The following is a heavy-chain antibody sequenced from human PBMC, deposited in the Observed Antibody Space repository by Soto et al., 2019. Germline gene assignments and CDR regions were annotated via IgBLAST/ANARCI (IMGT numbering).Heavy chain of an antibody. CDR1: GGTFSSYS. J-gene: IGHJ4*02. CDR3: ARDGGRHSGGIDY. Sequence: QVQLVQSGAEVKKPGSSVKVSCKASGGTFSSYSINWVRQAPGQGLEWMGEIIPIFGTANYAQKFQGRVTITAAESTSTAYMELSSLRSEDTAVYYCARDGGRHSGGIDYLGQGTLVTVSS. V-gene: IGHV1-69*01. CDR2: IIPIFGTA. D-gene: IGHD1-26*01.